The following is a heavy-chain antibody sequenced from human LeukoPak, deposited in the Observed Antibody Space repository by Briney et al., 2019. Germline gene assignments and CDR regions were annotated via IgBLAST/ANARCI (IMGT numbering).Heavy chain of an antibody. J-gene: IGHJ4*02. CDR2: IYYSGST. Sequence: SETLSPTCTVSGGSISSYYWSWLRQPPGKGLEWIGYIYYSGSTNYNPSLKSRVTISVDTSKNQFSLKLSSVTAADTAVYYCARYAPLLGPDYWGQGTLVTVSS. CDR3: ARYAPLLGPDY. D-gene: IGHD3-10*01. CDR1: GGSISSYY. V-gene: IGHV4-59*01.